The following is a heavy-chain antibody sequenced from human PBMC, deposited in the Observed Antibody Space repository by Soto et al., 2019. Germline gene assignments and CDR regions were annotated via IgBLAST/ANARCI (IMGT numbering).Heavy chain of an antibody. CDR2: IYATGDT. CDR1: GASLSRYY. CDR3: VRDGTKNLRDRFEP. V-gene: IGHV4-4*07. D-gene: IGHD1-26*01. J-gene: IGHJ5*02. Sequence: SETLSLTCNVSGASLSRYYWSWIRQPPGKGLEWIGRIYATGDTDYNPSLKSRISMSVDTSKKQFSLTLRSVTAADTAIYYCVRDGTKNLRDRFEPWGRGILVTVSS.